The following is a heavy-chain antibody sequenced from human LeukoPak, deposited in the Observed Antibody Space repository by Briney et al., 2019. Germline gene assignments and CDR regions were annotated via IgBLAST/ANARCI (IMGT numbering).Heavy chain of an antibody. J-gene: IGHJ3*02. D-gene: IGHD2-15*01. CDR2: ISSGGSTI. CDR3: ARGLGYCSGGSCPRRAFDI. V-gene: IGHV3-11*01. Sequence: PGGSLRLSCTASGFTFSDYYMSWIRQAPGKGLEWVSFISSGGSTIYYADSMKGRFTISRDNAKNSVYLQMNSLRAEGTAVYYCARGLGYCSGGSCPRRAFDIWGQGTVVTVSS. CDR1: GFTFSDYY.